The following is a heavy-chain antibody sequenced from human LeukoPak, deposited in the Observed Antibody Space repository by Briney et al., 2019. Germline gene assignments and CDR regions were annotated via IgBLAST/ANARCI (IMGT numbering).Heavy chain of an antibody. V-gene: IGHV5-51*01. CDR3: ARGRVDIVATRYNWFDP. CDR2: IYPGDSDT. J-gene: IGHJ5*02. Sequence: GESLKISCKGSGYSFTNYWIGWVRQMPGKGLEWMGIIYPGDSDTRYSPSFQGQVTISTDKSISTAYLQWRSLKASDTAMYYCARGRVDIVATRYNWFDPWGQGTLVIVSS. D-gene: IGHD5-12*01. CDR1: GYSFTNYW.